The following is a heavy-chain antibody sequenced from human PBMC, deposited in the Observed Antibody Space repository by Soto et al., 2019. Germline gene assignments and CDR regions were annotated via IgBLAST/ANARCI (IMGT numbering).Heavy chain of an antibody. CDR1: GFTFSDYY. J-gene: IGHJ3*02. D-gene: IGHD5-12*01. CDR3: ARVGNIVATIDAFDI. Sequence: PGGSLRLSCAASGFTFSDYYMSWIRQAPGKGLEWVSYISSSGSTIYYADSVKGRFTISRDNAKNSLYLQMNSLRAEDTAVYYCARVGNIVATIDAFDIWGQGTMVTVSS. V-gene: IGHV3-11*01. CDR2: ISSSGSTI.